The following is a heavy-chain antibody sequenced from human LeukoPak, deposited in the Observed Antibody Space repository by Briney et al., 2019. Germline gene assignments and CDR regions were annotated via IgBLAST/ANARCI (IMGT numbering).Heavy chain of an antibody. CDR3: ARDTHGSGSYPIPDY. CDR2: INPNSGGT. Sequence: ASVKVSCKASGYTFTSYGISWVRQAPGQGLEWMGWINPNSGGTNYAQKFQGRVTMTRDTSISTAYMELSRLRPDDTAVYYCARDTHGSGSYPIPDYRGQGTLVTVSS. J-gene: IGHJ4*02. V-gene: IGHV1-2*02. D-gene: IGHD3-10*01. CDR1: GYTFTSYG.